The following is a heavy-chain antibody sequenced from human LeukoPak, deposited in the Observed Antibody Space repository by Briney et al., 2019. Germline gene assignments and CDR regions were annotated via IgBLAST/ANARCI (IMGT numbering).Heavy chain of an antibody. Sequence: GGSLRLSCAAPGFTFSSFAMTWVRQAPGKGLEWVSVISGSGGSTSYADSVKGRFTISRDNSKNTLYLQMNSLRAEDTAIYYCAKGTSTVVTRPLDCWGQGTLVTVSS. V-gene: IGHV3-23*01. J-gene: IGHJ4*02. CDR3: AKGTSTVVTRPLDC. CDR1: GFTFSSFA. CDR2: ISGSGGST. D-gene: IGHD4-23*01.